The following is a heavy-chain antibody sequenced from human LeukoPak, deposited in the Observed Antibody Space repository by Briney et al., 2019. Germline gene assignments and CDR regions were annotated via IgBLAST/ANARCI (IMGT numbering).Heavy chain of an antibody. Sequence: PSETLSLTCTVSGGSISSGGYYWSWIRQPPGKGLEWIGYIYHSGSTYYNPSLKSRVTISVDRSKNQFSLKLSSVTAADTAVYYCARGPFGDFLDYWGQGTLVTVSS. CDR2: IYHSGST. V-gene: IGHV4-30-2*01. CDR1: GGSISSGGYY. CDR3: ARGPFGDFLDY. J-gene: IGHJ4*02. D-gene: IGHD4-17*01.